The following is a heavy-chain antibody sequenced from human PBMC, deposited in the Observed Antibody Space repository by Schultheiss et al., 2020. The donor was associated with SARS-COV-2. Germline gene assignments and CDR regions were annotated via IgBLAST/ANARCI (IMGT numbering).Heavy chain of an antibody. Sequence: GGSLRLSCAASGFTFSSYGMHWVRQAPGKGLEWVAVIWYDGSNKYYADSVKGRFTISRDNSKNTLYLQMNSLRAEDTAVYYCARDGGGNYDSSGSHFDYWGQGTLVTVSS. CDR3: ARDGGGNYDSSGSHFDY. V-gene: IGHV3-33*01. CDR2: IWYDGSNK. CDR1: GFTFSSYG. D-gene: IGHD3-22*01. J-gene: IGHJ4*02.